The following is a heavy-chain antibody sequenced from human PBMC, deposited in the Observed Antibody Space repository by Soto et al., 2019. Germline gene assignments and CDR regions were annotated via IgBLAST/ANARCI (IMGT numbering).Heavy chain of an antibody. CDR1: GGSISSGGYY. CDR2: IFYIGGT. D-gene: IGHD2-8*01. J-gene: IGHJ1*01. CDR3: ARRVCP. Sequence: QVQLQESGPGLVKPSQTLSLTCTVSGGSISSGGYYWNWIRQHPGKGLEWIGYIFYIGGTYYNPSLKSRVTISVDTSTDQFSLKLNSVTAADTAVCDCARRVCPGGEATLVPVS. V-gene: IGHV4-31*03.